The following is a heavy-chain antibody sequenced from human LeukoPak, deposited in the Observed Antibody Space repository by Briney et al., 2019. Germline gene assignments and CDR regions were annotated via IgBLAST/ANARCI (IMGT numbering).Heavy chain of an antibody. V-gene: IGHV4-34*01. J-gene: IGHJ4*02. Sequence: SETLSLTCAVYGGSFSGYYWSWIRQPPGKGLEWIGEINHSGSTNYNPSLKSRVTISVDTSKNQFSLKLSSVTAADTAVYYCARDRGQWLPYFDYWGQGTLVTVSS. CDR3: ARDRGQWLPYFDY. CDR2: INHSGST. CDR1: GGSFSGYY. D-gene: IGHD6-19*01.